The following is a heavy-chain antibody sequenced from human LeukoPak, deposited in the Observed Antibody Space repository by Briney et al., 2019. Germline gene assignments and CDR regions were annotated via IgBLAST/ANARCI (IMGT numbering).Heavy chain of an antibody. J-gene: IGHJ4*02. V-gene: IGHV4-59*01. Sequence: PSETLSLTCTVSGGSISSYYWSWIRQPPGKGLEWIGYIYYSGSTNYNPSLKSRVTISVDTSKNQFSLKLRSVTAADTAVYYCARDGGRDWGWVDYWGQGTLVTVSS. D-gene: IGHD7-27*01. CDR2: IYYSGST. CDR1: GGSISSYY. CDR3: ARDGGRDWGWVDY.